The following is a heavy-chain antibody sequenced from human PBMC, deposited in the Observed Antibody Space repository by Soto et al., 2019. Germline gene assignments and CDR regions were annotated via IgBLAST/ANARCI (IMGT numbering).Heavy chain of an antibody. Sequence: SETLSLTCTVSGGSISSYYWSWIRQPPGKGLEWIGYIYYSGSTNYNPSLKSRVTISVDTSKNQFSLKLSSVTAADTAVYYCARTDLWFGELPQGSWFDPWGQGTLVTVSS. CDR1: GGSISSYY. CDR2: IYYSGST. D-gene: IGHD3-10*01. V-gene: IGHV4-59*08. CDR3: ARTDLWFGELPQGSWFDP. J-gene: IGHJ5*02.